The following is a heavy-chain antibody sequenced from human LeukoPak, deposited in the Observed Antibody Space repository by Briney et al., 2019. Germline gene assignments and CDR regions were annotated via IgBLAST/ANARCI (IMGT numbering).Heavy chain of an antibody. CDR1: GFTVSENY. V-gene: IGHV3-53*01. D-gene: IGHD6-13*01. Sequence: GGSLSLSCAASGFTVSENYMSWVRQAPGKGLEWVSVMYSRGDTYYADSVKGRFTFSRDISKNTLYLQMNGLRTEDTAMYYCARDAPQVPAAGVLASWGQGTLVTVSS. J-gene: IGHJ5*02. CDR2: MYSRGDT. CDR3: ARDAPQVPAAGVLAS.